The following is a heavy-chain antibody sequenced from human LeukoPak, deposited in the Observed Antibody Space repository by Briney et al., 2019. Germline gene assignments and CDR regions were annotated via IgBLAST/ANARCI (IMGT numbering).Heavy chain of an antibody. V-gene: IGHV1-2*02. CDR1: GYRFTDYY. D-gene: IGHD1-7*01. J-gene: IGHJ3*01. Sequence: ASVKVSCKASGYRFTDYYIHWVRQAPGQGLEWMGWIKPNSGGTSYVQMFQGRVTMTRDTSISTVYMELIRLKSDDPAVYYCARVLGGRELDAFDFWGQGTMLTVSS. CDR3: ARVLGGRELDAFDF. CDR2: IKPNSGGT.